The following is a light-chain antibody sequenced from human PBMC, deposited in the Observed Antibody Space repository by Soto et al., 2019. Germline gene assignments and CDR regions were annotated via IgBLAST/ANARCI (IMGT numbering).Light chain of an antibody. CDR1: SSDVGGYNY. J-gene: IGLJ1*01. V-gene: IGLV2-14*01. CDR2: DVS. Sequence: CALTQPASVSGSAGQSITISCTGTSSDVGGYNYVSWYQQHPGKAPKLMIYDVSNRPSGVSNRFSGSKSGNTASLTISGLQAEDEADYYCGSYTSSSTYVFGTGTKVTVL. CDR3: GSYTSSSTYV.